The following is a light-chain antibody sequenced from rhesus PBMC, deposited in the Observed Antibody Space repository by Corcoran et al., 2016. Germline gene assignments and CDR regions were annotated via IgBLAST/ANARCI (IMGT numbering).Light chain of an antibody. CDR2: QVS. CDR3: VKGIHWRYS. CDR1: QSLVHVDGRTY. J-gene: IGKJ2*01. V-gene: IGKV2S9*01. Sequence: DVVMTQSPLSLPVTPGQPASISCRSSQSLVHVDGRTYLSWLHQKPGQPPRRLIYQVSNRDSGVPDRFSGRGAGTDFTLKISRVEAGNVGIYCCVKGIHWRYSFGQGTKVEVK.